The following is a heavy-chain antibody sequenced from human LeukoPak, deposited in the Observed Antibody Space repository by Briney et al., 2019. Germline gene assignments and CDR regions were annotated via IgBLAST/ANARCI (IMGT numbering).Heavy chain of an antibody. CDR1: GSSMNLYS. Sequence: SETLSLTCSVSGSSMNLYSWNWIRQSPGKGLEWIAYMYYSGTTNYNPSLENRAAISLDLSRHQFSLRLNSVTAADTAVYYCARDLYSIGLQQFDYWGQGTLVTVSS. CDR3: ARDLYSIGLQQFDY. CDR2: MYYSGTT. J-gene: IGHJ4*02. V-gene: IGHV4-59*12. D-gene: IGHD4-11*01.